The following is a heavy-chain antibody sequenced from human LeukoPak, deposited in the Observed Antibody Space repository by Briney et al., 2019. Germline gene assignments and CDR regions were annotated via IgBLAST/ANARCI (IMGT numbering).Heavy chain of an antibody. J-gene: IGHJ4*02. Sequence: SETLSLTCTVSGGSISSSSYYWGWIRQPPGKGLEWIGSIYYSGSTYYNPSLKSRVTISVDTSKNQFSLKLSSVTAADTAVYYCARDSYVWGYFGPGRYWGQGTLVTVSS. CDR2: IYYSGST. D-gene: IGHD3-9*01. V-gene: IGHV4-39*07. CDR3: ARDSYVWGYFGPGRY. CDR1: GGSISSSSYY.